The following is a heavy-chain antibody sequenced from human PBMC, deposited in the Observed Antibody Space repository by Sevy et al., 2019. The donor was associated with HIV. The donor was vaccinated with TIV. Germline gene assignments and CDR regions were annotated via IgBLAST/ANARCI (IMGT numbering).Heavy chain of an antibody. D-gene: IGHD2-15*01. Sequence: GGSLRLSCAVSGFTLTNEFFSWVRQAPGKGLEWVAVVYSGGATYYADSVKGRFTISRDKSKSTRYLQMKSLRAEDTAVYYCGRVGYCRGGTCFSGFYYAMDVWGQGTTVTVSS. CDR3: GRVGYCRGGTCFSGFYYAMDV. CDR2: VYSGGAT. V-gene: IGHV3-53*01. CDR1: GFTLTNEF. J-gene: IGHJ6*02.